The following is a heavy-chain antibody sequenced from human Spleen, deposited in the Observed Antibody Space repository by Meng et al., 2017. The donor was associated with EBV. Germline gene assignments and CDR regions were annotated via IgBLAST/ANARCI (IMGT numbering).Heavy chain of an antibody. CDR3: ARGLDDISGYSPAQLDY. Sequence: QGQLQQGGAGLWKASDALSLTCAVHGGGFSGYGWTWIRQPPGKGLEWIGEINHSGSANYKPSLKSRVTISVDTSKKQFSLKLSSVTAADTAVYYCARGLDDISGYSPAQLDYWGQGTLVTVSS. D-gene: IGHD3-22*01. J-gene: IGHJ4*02. CDR1: GGGFSGYG. V-gene: IGHV4-34*01. CDR2: INHSGSA.